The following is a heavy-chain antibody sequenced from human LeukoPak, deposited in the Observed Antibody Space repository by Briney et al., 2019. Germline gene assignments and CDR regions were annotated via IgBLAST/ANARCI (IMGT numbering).Heavy chain of an antibody. V-gene: IGHV1-2*06. Sequence: ASVKVSCKASGYTFTGYYMHWVRQAPGQGLEWMGRINPNSGGTNYAQKFQGRVTMTRDTSISTAYMELSSLTFDDTAVYYWARSQVSGSDFDYWGQGTLVTVSS. CDR2: INPNSGGT. CDR3: ARSQVSGSDFDY. CDR1: GYTFTGYY. J-gene: IGHJ4*02.